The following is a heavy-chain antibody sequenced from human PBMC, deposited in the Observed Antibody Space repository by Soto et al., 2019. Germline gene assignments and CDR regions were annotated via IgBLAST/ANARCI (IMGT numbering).Heavy chain of an antibody. D-gene: IGHD4-17*01. V-gene: IGHV4-34*01. CDR3: ARVPLSGHPTVTIDY. J-gene: IGHJ4*02. Sequence: KPSETLSLTCAVYGGSFSGYYWSWIRQPPGKGLEWIGEINHSGSTNYNPSLKSRVTISVDTSKNQFSLKLSSVTAADTAVYYCARVPLSGHPTVTIDYWGQGTLVTVSS. CDR1: GGSFSGYY. CDR2: INHSGST.